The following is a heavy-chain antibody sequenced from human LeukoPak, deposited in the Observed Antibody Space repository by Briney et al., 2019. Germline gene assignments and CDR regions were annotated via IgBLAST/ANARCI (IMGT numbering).Heavy chain of an antibody. V-gene: IGHV3-30*02. CDR2: IRYDGSNR. CDR1: GFTFSSYG. Sequence: GGSLRLSCAASGFTFSSYGMHWVRQAPGKGLEWVAFIRYDGSNRYYADSVKGRFTISRDNSKNTLYLQMNSLRAEDTAVYYCAKGDGYNQHTFDYWGQGTLVTVSS. J-gene: IGHJ4*02. CDR3: AKGDGYNQHTFDY. D-gene: IGHD5-24*01.